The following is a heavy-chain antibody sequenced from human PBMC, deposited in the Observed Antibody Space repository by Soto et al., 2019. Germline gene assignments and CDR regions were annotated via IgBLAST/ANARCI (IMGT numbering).Heavy chain of an antibody. Sequence: EVQLEESGGGLGQPGGSLRLSCAASGFTFGSYWMSWVRQAPGKGLEWLATIKWDASEKKYVDSVKGRFTMSRDNAKNSLYLQMDSLRAEDTAVYYCDRDSGYGSGTSVSPYLDYGGHGTLVTVSS. CDR1: GFTFGSYW. CDR2: IKWDASEK. D-gene: IGHD3-10*01. CDR3: DRDSGYGSGTSVSPYLDY. V-gene: IGHV3-7*01. J-gene: IGHJ4*01.